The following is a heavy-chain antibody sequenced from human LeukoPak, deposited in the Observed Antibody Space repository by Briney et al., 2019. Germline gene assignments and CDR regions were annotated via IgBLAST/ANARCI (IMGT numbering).Heavy chain of an antibody. V-gene: IGHV1-8*01. CDR1: GYTFTSYD. CDR2: MNPNSGNT. CDR3: ARDRPHYYDSSGYTIDY. J-gene: IGHJ4*02. Sequence: ASVKVSCKASGYTFTSYDINWVRQATGQGLEWMGWMNPNSGNTGYAQKFQGRVTMTRNTSISTAYMELRSLRSDDTAVYYCARDRPHYYDSSGYTIDYWGQGTLVTVSS. D-gene: IGHD3-22*01.